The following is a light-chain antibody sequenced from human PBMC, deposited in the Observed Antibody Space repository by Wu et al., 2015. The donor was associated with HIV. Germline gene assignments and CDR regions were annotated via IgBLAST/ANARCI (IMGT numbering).Light chain of an antibody. CDR2: GAS. Sequence: EIVLTQSPSTLSLSPGEGASLSCRASQSVTNDYLAWYHQKPGQAPRLLIYGASSRATGIPDRFSGSGSGTNFTLTISRLVPEDFAVYYCHQYGSSPKTFGRGTKVEIK. CDR3: HQYGSSPKT. CDR1: QSVTNDY. V-gene: IGKV3-20*01. J-gene: IGKJ1*01.